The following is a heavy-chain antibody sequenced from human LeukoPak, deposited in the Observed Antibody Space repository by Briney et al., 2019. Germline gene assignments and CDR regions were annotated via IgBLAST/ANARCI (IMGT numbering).Heavy chain of an antibody. CDR3: AKVDSSGWWGPVDY. D-gene: IGHD6-19*01. CDR1: GFTVSSNY. Sequence: GGSLRLSCAASGFTVSSNYMSWVRQAPGKGLEWVSAISGSGGSTYYADSVKGRFTISRDNSKNTLYLQMNSLRAEDTAVYYCAKVDSSGWWGPVDYWGQGTLVTVSS. CDR2: ISGSGGST. V-gene: IGHV3-23*01. J-gene: IGHJ4*02.